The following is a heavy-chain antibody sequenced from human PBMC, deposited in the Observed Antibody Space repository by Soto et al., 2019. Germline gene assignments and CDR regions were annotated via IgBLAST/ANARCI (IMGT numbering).Heavy chain of an antibody. V-gene: IGHV3-33*01. Sequence: GGSLRLSCAASGFTFSSYGMHWVRQAPGKGLEWVAVIWYDGSNKYYADSVKGRFTISRDNSKNTLYLQMNSLRAEDTAVYYCARDLQQLPRTGGMDVWGQGTTVTVSS. D-gene: IGHD6-13*01. CDR3: ARDLQQLPRTGGMDV. CDR1: GFTFSSYG. CDR2: IWYDGSNK. J-gene: IGHJ6*02.